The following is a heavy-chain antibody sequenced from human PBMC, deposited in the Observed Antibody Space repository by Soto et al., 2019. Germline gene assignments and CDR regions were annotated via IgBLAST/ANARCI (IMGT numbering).Heavy chain of an antibody. CDR1: GYTFTSYG. CDR3: ARGQGSGSYYNDYYYYMDV. D-gene: IGHD3-10*01. CDR2: ISAYNGNT. J-gene: IGHJ6*03. Sequence: ASVKVSCKASGYTFTSYGISWVRQAPGQGLEWMGWISAYNGNTNYAQTLQGRVTMTTDTSTSTAYMELRSLRSDDTAVYYCARGQGSGSYYNDYYYYMDVWGKGTTVTVSS. V-gene: IGHV1-18*01.